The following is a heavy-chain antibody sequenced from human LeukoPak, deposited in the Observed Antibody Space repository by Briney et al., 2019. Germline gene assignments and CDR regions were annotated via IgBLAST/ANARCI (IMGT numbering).Heavy chain of an antibody. Sequence: GGSLRLSCAASGFTFSSYAMSWVRQAPGKGLEWVSAFSGSGGSTYYADSVKGRFTISRDNSKNTLYLQMNSLRAEDTAVYYCARSIAAAGIDNYFDYWGQGTLVTVSS. CDR1: GFTFSSYA. CDR2: FSGSGGST. CDR3: ARSIAAAGIDNYFDY. V-gene: IGHV3-23*01. J-gene: IGHJ4*02. D-gene: IGHD6-13*01.